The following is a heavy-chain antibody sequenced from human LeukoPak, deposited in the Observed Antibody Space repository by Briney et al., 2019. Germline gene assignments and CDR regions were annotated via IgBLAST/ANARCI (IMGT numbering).Heavy chain of an antibody. J-gene: IGHJ5*02. CDR1: GFTFSSYA. V-gene: IGHV3-30*04. CDR3: ARDAGYYGDYSYWFDP. CDR2: ISYDGSNK. D-gene: IGHD4-17*01. Sequence: AGGSLRLSCAASGFTFSSYAMHWVRQAPGKGLEWVAVISYDGSNKYYADSVKGRFTISRDNSKNTLYLQMNSLRAEDTAVYYCARDAGYYGDYSYWFDPWGQGTLVTVSS.